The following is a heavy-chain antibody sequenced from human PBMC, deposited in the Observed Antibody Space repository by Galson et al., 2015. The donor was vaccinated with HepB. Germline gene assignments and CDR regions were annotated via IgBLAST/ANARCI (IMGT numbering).Heavy chain of an antibody. D-gene: IGHD3-10*01. CDR1: GDSVSSNSAA. CDR3: ARRGSEHYRDGDWFDP. J-gene: IGHJ5*02. CDR2: TYYRSKWYN. V-gene: IGHV6-1*01. Sequence: CAISGDSVSSNSAAWNWIRQSPSRGLEWLGRTYYRSKWYNDYAVSVKSRISINPDTSKNQFSLQLNSVTPEDTAVYYCARRGSEHYRDGDWFDPWGQGTLVTVSS.